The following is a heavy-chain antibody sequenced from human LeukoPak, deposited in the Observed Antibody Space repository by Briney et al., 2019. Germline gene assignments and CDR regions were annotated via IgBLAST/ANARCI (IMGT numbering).Heavy chain of an antibody. CDR2: ISSSSSYI. D-gene: IGHD6-19*01. CDR1: GFTFSSYS. CDR3: ARDSAEAVAGYDY. J-gene: IGHJ4*02. Sequence: PGGSLRLSCAASGFTFSSYSMNWVRQAPGKGLEWVSSISSSSSYIYYADSVKGRFTISRDNAKNSLYLQMNSLRAEDTAVYYCARDSAEAVAGYDYWGQGTLVTVSS. V-gene: IGHV3-21*01.